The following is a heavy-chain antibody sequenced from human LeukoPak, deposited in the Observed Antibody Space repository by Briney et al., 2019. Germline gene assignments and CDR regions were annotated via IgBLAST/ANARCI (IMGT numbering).Heavy chain of an antibody. CDR2: IRHDGSNK. Sequence: PGGSLRLSCAASGFTFSSYGMHWVRQAPGEGLEWVAFIRHDGSNKYYADSVKGRFTISRDNSKNTLYLQMNSLRAEDTAVYYCAKQGELLDYWGQGTLVTVSS. V-gene: IGHV3-30*02. CDR3: AKQGELLDY. D-gene: IGHD1-26*01. J-gene: IGHJ4*02. CDR1: GFTFSSYG.